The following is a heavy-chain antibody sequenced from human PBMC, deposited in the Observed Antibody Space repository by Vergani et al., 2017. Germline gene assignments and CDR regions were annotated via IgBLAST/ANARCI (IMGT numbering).Heavy chain of an antibody. CDR3: ANKQWVYYYMDV. D-gene: IGHD1-26*01. V-gene: IGHV4-30-4*01. CDR2: IHYSGRT. Sequence: QVQLQESCPGLVKPSQTLSLTCTVSGGSISSGDYYWSWIRQPPGKGLEWIGYIHYSGRTSHNPSLKSRVTITLDTSKNQFSLKLSSVTAADTAVYYCANKQWVYYYMDVWGKGTTVTVSS. J-gene: IGHJ6*03. CDR1: GGSISSGDYY.